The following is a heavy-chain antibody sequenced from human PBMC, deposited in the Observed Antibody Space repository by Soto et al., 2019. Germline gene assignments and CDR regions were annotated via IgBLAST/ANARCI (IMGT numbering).Heavy chain of an antibody. D-gene: IGHD3-22*01. CDR1: GDSVTIRDYY. J-gene: IGHJ4*02. Sequence: QLQLQESGPGLVKPSATLSLTCTVSGDSVTIRDYYWGWIRLPPGKGLEWIGRIHYSWSTSYNPSLTSRVTISGDTSKKQFSLKLTSVTAADAAVYYCAAHDSGGYYAEYWGQGTMVTAS. CDR3: AAHDSGGYYAEY. V-gene: IGHV4-39*01. CDR2: IHYSWST.